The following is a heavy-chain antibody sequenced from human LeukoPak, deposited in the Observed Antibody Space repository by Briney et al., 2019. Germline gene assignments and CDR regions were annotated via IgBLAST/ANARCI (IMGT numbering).Heavy chain of an antibody. J-gene: IGHJ5*02. CDR1: GGSFSPLRYF. CDR2: VSYSGIT. V-gene: IGHV4-39*01. D-gene: IGHD6-19*01. CDR3: ARLDVGQWQVQGHWFDP. Sequence: PSETLSLTCTVSGGSFSPLRYFWGWIRQPPGKGLEWVGSVSYSGITYYNPSLRSRVTTSLDTSKNQFSLQLRSVTATDTAIYYCARLDVGQWQVQGHWFDPWGQGTLVTVSS.